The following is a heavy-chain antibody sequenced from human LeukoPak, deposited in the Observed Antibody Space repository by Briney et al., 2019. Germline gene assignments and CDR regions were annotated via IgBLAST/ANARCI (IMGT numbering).Heavy chain of an antibody. D-gene: IGHD3-22*01. V-gene: IGHV4-59*01. J-gene: IGHJ4*02. CDR1: GGSISSYY. CDR3: ARSYYDSSGYYEYYFDY. Sequence: SSETLSLTCTVSGGSISSYYWSWIRQPPGKGLEWIGYIYYSGSTNYNPSLKSRVTISVDTSKNQFSLKLSSVTAADTAVYYCARSYYDSSGYYEYYFDYWGQGTLVTVSS. CDR2: IYYSGST.